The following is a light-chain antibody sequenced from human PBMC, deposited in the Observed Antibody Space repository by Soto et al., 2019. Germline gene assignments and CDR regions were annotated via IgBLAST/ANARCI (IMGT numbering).Light chain of an antibody. J-gene: IGLJ2*01. V-gene: IGLV1-44*01. CDR3: AAWDDTLNGPI. CDR2: ANI. Sequence: SVLTQPPSASGTPGQRVTISCSGSSSNIGSNTVNWYQQLPGTAPKLLIYANIQRPSGVPDRFSGSKSGTSASLAISGLQSEDEADYYCAAWDDTLNGPIFAGGTKLTVL. CDR1: SSNIGSNT.